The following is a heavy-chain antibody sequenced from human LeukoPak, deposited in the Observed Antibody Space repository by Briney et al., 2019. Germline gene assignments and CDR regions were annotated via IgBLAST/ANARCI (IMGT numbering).Heavy chain of an antibody. V-gene: IGHV4-59*01. D-gene: IGHD6-6*01. Sequence: SETLSLTCTVSGGSISTYYWNWIRQPPGKGLEWIGYIYHSGSTNYNPSLQSRVTISVDTSKNQFSLNLNSETAADTAVYYCARGGAARLHFQNWGQGTLVTVSS. CDR3: ARGGAARLHFQN. CDR1: GGSISTYY. CDR2: IYHSGST. J-gene: IGHJ1*01.